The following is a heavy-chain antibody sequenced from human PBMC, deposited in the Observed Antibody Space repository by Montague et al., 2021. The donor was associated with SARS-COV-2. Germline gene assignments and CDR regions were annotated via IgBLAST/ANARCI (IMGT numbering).Heavy chain of an antibody. Sequence: SETLSLTCTVSGGSISSSSYFWGWIRQPPGKGLEWIGSIYYSGNTYYNTSLKSRVTISVDTSKNQFSLKLSSVTAADTAVFYCARAFIAAAGTTSFDYWGTGTLVTVSS. CDR1: GGSISSSSYF. CDR3: ARAFIAAAGTTSFDY. J-gene: IGHJ4*02. CDR2: IYYSGNT. V-gene: IGHV4-39*01. D-gene: IGHD6-13*01.